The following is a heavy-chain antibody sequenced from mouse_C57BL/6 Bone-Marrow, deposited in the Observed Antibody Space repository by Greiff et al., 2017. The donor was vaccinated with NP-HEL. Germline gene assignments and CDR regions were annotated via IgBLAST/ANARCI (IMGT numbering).Heavy chain of an antibody. D-gene: IGHD1-1*01. J-gene: IGHJ4*01. CDR2: IDPSDSYT. V-gene: IGHV1-69*01. CDR1: GYTFTSYW. Sequence: QVQLQQSGAELVMPGASVKLSCKASGYTFTSYWMHWVKQRPGQGLEWIGEIDPSDSYTNYNQKFKGKSTLTVDKSSSTAYMQLSSLPSEDSAVYSCARSTIVATFDAMDYWGQGTSVTVSS. CDR3: ARSTIVATFDAMDY.